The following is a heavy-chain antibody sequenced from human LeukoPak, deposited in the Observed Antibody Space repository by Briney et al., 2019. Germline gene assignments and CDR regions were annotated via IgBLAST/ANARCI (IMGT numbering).Heavy chain of an antibody. D-gene: IGHD2-15*01. J-gene: IGHJ4*02. CDR1: GFTFSNYG. V-gene: IGHV3-30*18. Sequence: GRSLRLSCAASGFTFSNYGMHWVRQAPGKGLEWVTLISYDGSNKYYADSVKGRFTISRDNSKNTLYLQMNSLRAEDTAVYYCAKMGLLRRGFFDYWGQGTLVTVSS. CDR2: ISYDGSNK. CDR3: AKMGLLRRGFFDY.